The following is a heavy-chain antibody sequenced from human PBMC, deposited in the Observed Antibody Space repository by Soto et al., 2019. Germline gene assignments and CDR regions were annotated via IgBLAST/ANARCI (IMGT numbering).Heavy chain of an antibody. CDR3: ARDLNHALFDY. CDR2: ISSSSSTI. Sequence: EVQLVESGGGLVQPGGSLRLSCAASGFTFSSYSMNWVRQAPGKGLEWVSYISSSSSTIYYADSVKGRFTISRDNAKNSLYLQMNSLRAEDTAVYYCARDLNHALFDYWGQGTLVTVSS. J-gene: IGHJ4*02. V-gene: IGHV3-48*01. CDR1: GFTFSSYS.